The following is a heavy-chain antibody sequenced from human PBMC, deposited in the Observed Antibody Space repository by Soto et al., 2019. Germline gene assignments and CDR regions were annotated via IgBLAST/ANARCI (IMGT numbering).Heavy chain of an antibody. CDR2: ISAYNGNT. D-gene: IGHD3-10*01. CDR3: ARDSLSGSYSFYGMDV. J-gene: IGHJ6*02. Sequence: ASVKVSCKASGYTFTSYGISWVRQAPGQGLEWMGWISAYNGNTNYAQKLQGRVTMTTDTSTSTAYMELRSLRSDDTAVYYCARDSLSGSYSFYGMDVWGQGTTVTVSS. CDR1: GYTFTSYG. V-gene: IGHV1-18*01.